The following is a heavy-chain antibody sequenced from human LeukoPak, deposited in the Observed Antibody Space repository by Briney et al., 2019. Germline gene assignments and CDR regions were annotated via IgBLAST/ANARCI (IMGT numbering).Heavy chain of an antibody. D-gene: IGHD3-22*01. Sequence: GASVKVSCKASGYTFSCIYIHWVRQAPAQGLEWMGWIHPNIGDTKYAHSFQGRVTMTRDASTTTAYMELSRLGADDTALYYCARAHYYDSGAYQYYFDYWGRGTLVTVSS. CDR1: GYTFSCIY. V-gene: IGHV1-2*02. CDR2: IHPNIGDT. CDR3: ARAHYYDSGAYQYYFDY. J-gene: IGHJ4*02.